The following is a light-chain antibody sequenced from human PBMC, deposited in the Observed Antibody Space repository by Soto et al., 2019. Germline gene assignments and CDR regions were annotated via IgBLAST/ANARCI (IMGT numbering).Light chain of an antibody. CDR1: SGHSDYI. CDR3: ETWYSYRHV. V-gene: IGLV4-60*03. J-gene: IGLJ1*01. CDR2: PEGSVTY. Sequence: LVLTQSYSASTSLGSSVKLTCTLSSGHSDYIIAWHQQQLEKATRYLINPEGSVTYNKGRGVPDRFSGASSGTDRYLTISSHQSEDEADYYCETWYSYRHVFGTGTNVTVL.